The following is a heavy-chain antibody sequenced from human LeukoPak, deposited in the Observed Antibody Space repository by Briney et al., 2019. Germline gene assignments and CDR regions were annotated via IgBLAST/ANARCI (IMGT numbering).Heavy chain of an antibody. Sequence: PSETLSLTCTVSGASVSSGSYYWSWIRQPPGEGLEWIGYIYYSGSTNYNPSLKSRVTMSVDTSKNQLFLKLSSVTVADTAVYYCAREYSYGSYFDYWGQGALVTVSS. CDR1: GASVSSGSYY. CDR2: IYYSGST. V-gene: IGHV4-61*01. CDR3: AREYSYGSYFDY. D-gene: IGHD5-18*01. J-gene: IGHJ4*02.